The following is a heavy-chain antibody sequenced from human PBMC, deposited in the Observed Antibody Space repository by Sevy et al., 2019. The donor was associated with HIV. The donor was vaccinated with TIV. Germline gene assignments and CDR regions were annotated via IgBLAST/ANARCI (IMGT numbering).Heavy chain of an antibody. CDR2: IKSETDGGAA. CDR1: GITFSSAW. Sequence: GGSLRLSCAASGITFSSAWMSWVRLVPGKGLEWLGRIKSETDGGAADYAAAVKDRFTISRDDSKETLYLQLNSLKTEDTAVYYCTTDLGFYSSKWGQGTLVTVSS. J-gene: IGHJ4*02. CDR3: TTDLGFYSSK. V-gene: IGHV3-15*01. D-gene: IGHD4-4*01.